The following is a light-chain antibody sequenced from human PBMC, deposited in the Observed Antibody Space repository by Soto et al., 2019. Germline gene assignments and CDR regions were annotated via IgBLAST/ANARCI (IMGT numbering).Light chain of an antibody. CDR1: QSVSSAY. CDR3: QQSGSSFYT. V-gene: IGKV3-20*01. J-gene: IGKJ2*01. CDR2: GAS. Sequence: EIVLTQSPGTLSLSPGERATLSCRASQSVSSAYLAWYQQIPGQAPRLLIFGASSRATGIPDRFSGTGSGTDFPLTISGREPEDVAVYYCQQSGSSFYTFGQGTKLEIK.